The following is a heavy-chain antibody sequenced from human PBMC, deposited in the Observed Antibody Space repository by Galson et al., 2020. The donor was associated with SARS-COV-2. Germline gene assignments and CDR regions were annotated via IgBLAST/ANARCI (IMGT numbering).Heavy chain of an antibody. V-gene: IGHV4-30-2*01. J-gene: IGHJ2*01. CDR1: GGSISTGYNS. D-gene: IGHD6-13*01. CDR3: ARVIAAGDWYVDL. CDR2: IYHSGST. Sequence: SETLSLTCAVSGGSISTGYNSWSWLRQPPGKGLECIAYIYHSGSTYYNPSLASRVTISVDRSKNPFSLKLTSVTAADTAVYYCARVIAAGDWYVDLWGRGTLVTVSS.